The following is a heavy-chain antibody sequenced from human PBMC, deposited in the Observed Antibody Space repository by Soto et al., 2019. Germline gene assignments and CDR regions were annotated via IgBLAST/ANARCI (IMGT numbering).Heavy chain of an antibody. CDR3: ATYGQHLMDS. CDR1: GFTFSSFA. J-gene: IGHJ4*02. V-gene: IGHV3-23*01. CDR2: IGSGGDGI. Sequence: EVPLLESGGGLVQPGGSLRLSCAASGFTFSSFAMKWVRQAPGKGLEWVSVIGSGGDGIHYADSVEGRFTISRDNSKNTVNLQMNSLRAEDTAVYYCATYGQHLMDSWGQGTLVTVSS. D-gene: IGHD4-17*01.